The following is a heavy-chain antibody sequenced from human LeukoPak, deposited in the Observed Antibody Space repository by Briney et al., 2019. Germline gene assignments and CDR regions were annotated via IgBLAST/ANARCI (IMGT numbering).Heavy chain of an antibody. D-gene: IGHD3-10*01. CDR2: INPNSGGT. CDR1: GYTFAAYY. V-gene: IGHV1-2*02. Sequence: ASVKVSCKASGYTFAAYYMHWVRQAPGQGLEWMGWINPNSGGTNYAQKFRGRVTMTRDTSISTAYMELSRLRSDDTAVYYCARDLTMVRGVLDYWGQGTLVTVSS. J-gene: IGHJ4*02. CDR3: ARDLTMVRGVLDY.